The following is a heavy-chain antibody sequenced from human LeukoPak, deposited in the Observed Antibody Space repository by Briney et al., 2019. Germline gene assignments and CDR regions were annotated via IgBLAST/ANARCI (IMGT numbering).Heavy chain of an antibody. D-gene: IGHD3-10*01. V-gene: IGHV4-39*01. CDR1: GGSISSSSYD. CDR2: IYYSGST. CDR3: ARLGFGEYYFDY. Sequence: NPSETLSLTCTVSGGSISSSSYDWGWIRQPPGKGLEWIGSIYYSGSTYYNPSLKSRVTISVDTSKNQFSLKLSSVTAADTAVYYCARLGFGEYYFDYWGQGTLVTVSS. J-gene: IGHJ4*02.